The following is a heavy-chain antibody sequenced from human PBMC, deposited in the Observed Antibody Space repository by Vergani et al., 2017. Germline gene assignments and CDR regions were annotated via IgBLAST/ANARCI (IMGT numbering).Heavy chain of an antibody. CDR2: ISSSSSYI. Sequence: EVQLVESGGGLVKPGGSLRLSCAASGFTFRSYSMNWVRQAPGKGLEWVSSISSSSSYIYYADSVKGRFTISRDNAKNSLYLQMNSLRAEDTAVYYCARDVVVTARLLDYWGQGTLVTVSS. D-gene: IGHD2-21*02. CDR1: GFTFRSYS. CDR3: ARDVVVTARLLDY. V-gene: IGHV3-21*01. J-gene: IGHJ4*02.